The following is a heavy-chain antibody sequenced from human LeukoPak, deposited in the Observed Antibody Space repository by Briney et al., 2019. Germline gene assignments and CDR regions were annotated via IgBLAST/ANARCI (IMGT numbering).Heavy chain of an antibody. CDR2: ISHDGNT. Sequence: PSETLSLTCAVYGESFSDYYWSRIRQPPEKGLEWIGQISHDGNTNYNPSLKSRVTLSTDTSKNQFSLRLTSVTTADTAIYYCARRRDWNDVLDPWGQGTPVTVSS. V-gene: IGHV4-34*01. D-gene: IGHD1-1*01. CDR1: GESFSDYY. CDR3: ARRRDWNDVLDP. J-gene: IGHJ5*02.